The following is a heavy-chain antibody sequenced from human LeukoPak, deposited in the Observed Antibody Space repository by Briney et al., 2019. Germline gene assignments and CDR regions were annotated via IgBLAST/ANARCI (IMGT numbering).Heavy chain of an antibody. CDR1: GLSFSGQW. CDR2: IKYDGSEK. D-gene: IGHD2-8*01. J-gene: IGHJ4*02. CDR3: ARDPGVLKACAYYFDY. Sequence: GGSLRLSCTASGLSFSGQWMYWVRQSPGQGLEWVANIKYDGSEKYYVDSVKGRFTISREDAKNSLSLQMDSVRPEDTAVYYCARDPGVLKACAYYFDYWGQGTLVTVSS. V-gene: IGHV3-7*01.